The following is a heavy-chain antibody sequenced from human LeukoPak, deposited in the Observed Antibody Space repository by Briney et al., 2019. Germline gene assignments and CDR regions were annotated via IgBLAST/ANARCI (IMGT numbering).Heavy chain of an antibody. J-gene: IGHJ4*02. CDR3: ARDVNDILTGYHY. D-gene: IGHD3-9*01. CDR1: GFTFSSYS. CDR2: ISSSSSYI. V-gene: IGHV3-21*01. Sequence: PGGSLRLSCAASGFTFSSYSMNWVRQAPGKGLEWVSSISSSSSYIYYADSVKGRFTISRDNAKNSLYLQMNSLRAEDTAVYYCARDVNDILTGYHYWGQGTLATVSS.